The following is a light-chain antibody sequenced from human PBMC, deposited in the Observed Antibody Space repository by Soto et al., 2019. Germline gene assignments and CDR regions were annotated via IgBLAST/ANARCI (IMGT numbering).Light chain of an antibody. CDR3: QQLNNYPRT. V-gene: IGKV1-9*01. CDR1: QGISSY. J-gene: IGKJ1*01. Sequence: DIQLTQSPSFLSASVGDRVTITCRASQGISSYLAWYQQKPGKAPKLLISTASTLQSGVPSRFGGSGSGTEFTLTISSLQPEDFATYYCQQLNNYPRTFGQGTKVDIK. CDR2: TAS.